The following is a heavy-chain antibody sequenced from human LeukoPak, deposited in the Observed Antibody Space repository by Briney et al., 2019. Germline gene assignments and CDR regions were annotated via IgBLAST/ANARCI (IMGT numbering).Heavy chain of an antibody. D-gene: IGHD3-22*01. V-gene: IGHV4-38-2*02. CDR2: IYHSGST. J-gene: IGHJ5*02. CDR1: GYSITSGYY. Sequence: SETLSLTCTVSGYSITSGYYWGWIRQPPGKGLEWIGSIYHSGSTYYNPSLKSRVTISVDTSKNQFSLKLSSVTAADTAVYYCARISSGYRNNWFDPWGQGTLVTVSS. CDR3: ARISSGYRNNWFDP.